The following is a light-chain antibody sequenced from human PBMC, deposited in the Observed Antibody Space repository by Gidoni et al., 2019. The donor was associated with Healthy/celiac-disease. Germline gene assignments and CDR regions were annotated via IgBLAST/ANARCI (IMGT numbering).Light chain of an antibody. CDR3: QVWDSSDVV. CDR1: NIGIQN. J-gene: IGLJ2*01. V-gene: IGLV3-9*01. Sequence: SYELTQPLSVSVALGQTARITCGGNNIGIQNVHWYQQKPGQAPVLVIYKDTNRPSGIPERFSGSNSGNTATLTISRAQAGDEADYYCQVWDSSDVVFGGGTKLTVL. CDR2: KDT.